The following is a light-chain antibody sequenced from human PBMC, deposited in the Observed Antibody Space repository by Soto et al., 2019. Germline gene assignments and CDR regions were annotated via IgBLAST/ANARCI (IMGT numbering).Light chain of an antibody. CDR3: TSYSSSSPVL. CDR2: EVT. J-gene: IGLJ2*01. V-gene: IGLV2-14*01. Sequence: QSALTQPASVSGSLGQSITISCTGTSSDVGAYNYVSWYQQHPDNAPQLLIFEVTNRPSGVYGRFSGSKSGITASLSISGLQPEDEADYYCTSYSSSSPVLFGGGTKLTVL. CDR1: SSDVGAYNY.